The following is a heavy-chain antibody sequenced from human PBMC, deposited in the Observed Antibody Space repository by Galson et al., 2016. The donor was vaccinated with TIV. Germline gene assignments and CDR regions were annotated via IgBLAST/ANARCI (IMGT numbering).Heavy chain of an antibody. J-gene: IGHJ4*02. V-gene: IGHV1-69*13. CDR1: GGTFSNYA. CDR3: ARVSDYYGSGSYYNVLGY. CDR2: IIPIFAIA. Sequence: SVKVSCKASGGTFSNYAISWVRQAPGQGLEWMGGIIPIFAIAKYAQKFQGRVTITAGESTSTAYMELSSLRSEDTAVYYCARVSDYYGSGSYYNVLGYWGQGTPVTVSS. D-gene: IGHD3-10*01.